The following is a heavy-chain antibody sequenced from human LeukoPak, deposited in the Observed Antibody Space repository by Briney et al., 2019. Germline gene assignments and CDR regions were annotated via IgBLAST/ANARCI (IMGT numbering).Heavy chain of an antibody. D-gene: IGHD6-13*01. CDR2: ISSGSRYT. V-gene: IGHV3-11*06. CDR1: RFPFNDYY. J-gene: IGHJ4*02. Sequence: GFLRLSCAASRFPFNDYYMSWIRQAPGKGLEGISYISSGSRYTNYADSVKGRFTISRDNAKNSLYLQMNSLRAEDTAVYYCARDRSSSWYWDYWGQGTLVTVSS. CDR3: ARDRSSSWYWDY.